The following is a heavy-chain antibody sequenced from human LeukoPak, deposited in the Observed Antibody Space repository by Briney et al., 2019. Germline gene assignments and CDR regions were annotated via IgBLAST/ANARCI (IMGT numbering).Heavy chain of an antibody. CDR2: IYYSGRT. CDR1: GGSISSSSYY. J-gene: IGHJ6*03. Sequence: SETLSLTCSVSGGSISSSSYYWGWIRQPPGKGLEWIGSIYYSGRTYYNPSLKSRVTISVDTSKNQFSLELSSVTAADTAVYYCARGYYYMDVWGKGTTVTVSS. V-gene: IGHV4-39*07. CDR3: ARGYYYMDV.